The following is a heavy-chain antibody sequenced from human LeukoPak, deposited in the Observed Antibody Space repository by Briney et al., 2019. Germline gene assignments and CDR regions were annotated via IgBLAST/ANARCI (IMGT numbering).Heavy chain of an antibody. D-gene: IGHD6-13*01. Sequence: GASVKVSCKASGYTFTGYYMHWVRQAPGQGLEWMGRINPNSGGTNYAQKFQGRVTMTRDTSISTAYMELSRLRSDDTAVYYCARSGIAGIIDFDYWGQGTLVTVSS. V-gene: IGHV1-2*06. CDR3: ARSGIAGIIDFDY. J-gene: IGHJ4*02. CDR1: GYTFTGYY. CDR2: INPNSGGT.